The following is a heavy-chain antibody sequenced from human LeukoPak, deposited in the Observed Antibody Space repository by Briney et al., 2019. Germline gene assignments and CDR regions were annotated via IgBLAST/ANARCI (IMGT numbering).Heavy chain of an antibody. CDR2: IWYDGSNK. J-gene: IGHJ3*02. CDR1: GFTFSSYG. Sequence: GGSLRLSCAASGFTFSSYGMHWVRQAPGKGLEWVAVIWYDGSNKYYADSVKGRFTISRDNSKNTLYLQMNSPRAEDTAVYYCARDSGGDAFDIWGQGTMVTVSS. D-gene: IGHD1-26*01. CDR3: ARDSGGDAFDI. V-gene: IGHV3-33*01.